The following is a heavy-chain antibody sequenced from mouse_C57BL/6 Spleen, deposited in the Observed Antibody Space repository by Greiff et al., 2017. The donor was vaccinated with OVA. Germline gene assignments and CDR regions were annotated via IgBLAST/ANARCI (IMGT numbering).Heavy chain of an antibody. CDR3: ARGIITTVPWYFDV. CDR1: GYTFTSYW. J-gene: IGHJ1*03. CDR2: IYPGSGST. D-gene: IGHD1-1*01. Sequence: QVQLQQPGAELVKPGASVKMSCKASGYTFTSYWITWVKQRPGQGLEWIGDIYPGSGSTNYNEKFKSKATLTVDTSSSTAYMQLSSLTSEDSAVYYCARGIITTVPWYFDVWGTGTTVTVSS. V-gene: IGHV1-55*01.